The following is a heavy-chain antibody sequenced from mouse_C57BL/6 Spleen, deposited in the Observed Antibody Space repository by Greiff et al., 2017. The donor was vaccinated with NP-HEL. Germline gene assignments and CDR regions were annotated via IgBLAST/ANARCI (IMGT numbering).Heavy chain of an antibody. Sequence: QVQLQQPGAELVKPGASVKMSCKASGYTFTSYWITWVKQRPGQGLEWIGDIYPGSGSTNYNEKFKSKATLTVDTSSSTAYMQLSSLTSEDSAVYYCARSMMVSFHAMDYWGQGTSVTVSS. V-gene: IGHV1-55*01. J-gene: IGHJ4*01. D-gene: IGHD2-3*01. CDR3: ARSMMVSFHAMDY. CDR2: IYPGSGST. CDR1: GYTFTSYW.